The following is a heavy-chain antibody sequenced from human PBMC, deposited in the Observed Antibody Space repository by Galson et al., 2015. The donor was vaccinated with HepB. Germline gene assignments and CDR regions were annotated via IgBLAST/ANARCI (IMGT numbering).Heavy chain of an antibody. CDR1: GYTFTSYG. CDR2: ISAYNGNT. V-gene: IGHV1-18*01. D-gene: IGHD3-3*01. CDR3: ARVEGESVLRFFGKKYYYYYMDV. Sequence: SVKVSCKASGYTFTSYGISWVRQASGQGLEWMGWISAYNGNTNYAQKLQGRVTMTTDTSTSTAYMELRSLRSDDTAVYYCARVEGESVLRFFGKKYYYYYMDVWDQRTPVTV. J-gene: IGHJ6*03.